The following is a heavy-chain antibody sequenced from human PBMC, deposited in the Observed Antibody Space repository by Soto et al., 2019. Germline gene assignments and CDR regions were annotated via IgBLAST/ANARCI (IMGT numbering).Heavy chain of an antibody. V-gene: IGHV4-34*01. CDR2: INHSGST. CDR1: GVSFSGYY. CDR3: ADGSGSYDY. D-gene: IGHD3-10*01. J-gene: IGHJ4*02. Sequence: SETLSLTCAVYGVSFSGYYWSWIRQPPGKGLEWIGEINHSGSTNYNPSLKSRVTISVDTSKNQFSLKLSSVTAADTAVYYCADGSGSYDYWGQGTLVTVSS.